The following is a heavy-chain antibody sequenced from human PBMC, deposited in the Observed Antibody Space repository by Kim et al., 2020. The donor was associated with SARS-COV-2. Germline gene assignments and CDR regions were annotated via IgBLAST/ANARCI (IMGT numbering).Heavy chain of an antibody. V-gene: IGHV1-2*06. CDR3: ARESRSRRWYYYGSGTPPPLRGAFDI. CDR2: INPNSGGT. Sequence: ASVKVSCKASGYTFTGYYMHWVRQAPGQGLEWMGRINPNSGGTNYAQKFQGRVTMTRDTSISTAYMELSRLRSDDTAVYYCARESRSRRWYYYGSGTPPPLRGAFDIWGQGTMVTVSS. D-gene: IGHD3-10*01. CDR1: GYTFTGYY. J-gene: IGHJ3*02.